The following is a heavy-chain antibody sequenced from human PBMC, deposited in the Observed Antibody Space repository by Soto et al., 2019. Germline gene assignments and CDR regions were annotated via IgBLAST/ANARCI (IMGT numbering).Heavy chain of an antibody. CDR2: INPSGGST. V-gene: IGHV1-46*01. CDR1: GYTFTSYY. Sequence: QVQLVQSGAEVKKPGASVKVSCKASGYTFTSYYMHWVRQAPGQGLEWMGIINPSGGSTSYAQKFQGRVTMTRDTSTSTVYMELSSLRSEDTAVYYCAGVTHTADWFDPWGQGTLVTVSS. D-gene: IGHD2-21*02. J-gene: IGHJ5*02. CDR3: AGVTHTADWFDP.